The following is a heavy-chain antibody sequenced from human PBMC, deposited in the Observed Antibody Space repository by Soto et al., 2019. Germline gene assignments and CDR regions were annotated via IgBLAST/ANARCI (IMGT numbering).Heavy chain of an antibody. CDR3: GRGRSGQLVVFY. J-gene: IGHJ4*02. Sequence: QVQLVQSGAEVKKPGASVKVSCKASGYTFTGHYIHWVRQAPGQGPEWMGEIGPASGDTRYAQKFQGRVTLPSDTSITTVYRELNNLRPDDTAVYYCGRGRSGQLVVFYWGQGPQVTVSS. V-gene: IGHV1-2*02. CDR1: GYTFTGHY. CDR2: IGPASGDT. D-gene: IGHD3-10*01.